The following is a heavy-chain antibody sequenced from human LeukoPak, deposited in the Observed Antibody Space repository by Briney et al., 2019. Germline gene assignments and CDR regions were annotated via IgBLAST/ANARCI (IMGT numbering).Heavy chain of an antibody. D-gene: IGHD2-2*02. CDR2: IFYSGNT. J-gene: IGHJ3*02. CDR3: AKILGYCTSTNCYTYDAFDI. V-gene: IGHV4-39*07. Sequence: SETLSLTCTVSGGSISSSSYDWGWIRQPPGKGLEWIGSIFYSGNTNYGPSLKCRVTISVDTSKNQFSLRLSSVTAADTAVYYCAKILGYCTSTNCYTYDAFDIWGQGTLVTVSS. CDR1: GGSISSSSYD.